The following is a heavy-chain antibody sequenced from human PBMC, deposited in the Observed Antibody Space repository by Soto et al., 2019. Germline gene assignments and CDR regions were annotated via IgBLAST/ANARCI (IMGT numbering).Heavy chain of an antibody. V-gene: IGHV1-69*13. CDR2: IIPIFGTA. J-gene: IGHJ6*02. CDR1: GGTFSSYA. Sequence: SVKVSCKASGGTFSSYAISWVRQAPGQGLEWMGGIIPIFGTANYAQKFQGRVTITADESTSTAYMELSSLRSEDTAVYYCARSSERSNSNHLYYYYYGMDVWGQGTTVTVSS. D-gene: IGHD1-20*01. CDR3: ARSSERSNSNHLYYYYYGMDV.